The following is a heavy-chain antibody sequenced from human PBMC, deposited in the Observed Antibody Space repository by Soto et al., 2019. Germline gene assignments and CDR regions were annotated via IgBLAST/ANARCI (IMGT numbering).Heavy chain of an antibody. D-gene: IGHD6-25*01. CDR3: AHLAFIGRGGSYAFDM. CDR1: AFSLSTSGVG. V-gene: IGHV2-5*02. CDR2: IYWDDDK. J-gene: IGHJ3*02. Sequence: QITLKESGPTLVKPTQTLTLTCTFSAFSLSTSGVGVGWIRQSPGKALVWLALIYWDDDKRYSPSLKSRLTIAKDTSTNQVVITMTNMDPVDTATYYCAHLAFIGRGGSYAFDMWGQGTMVTVSS.